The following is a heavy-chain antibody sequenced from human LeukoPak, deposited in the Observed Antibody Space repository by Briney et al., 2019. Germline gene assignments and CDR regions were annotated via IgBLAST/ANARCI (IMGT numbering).Heavy chain of an antibody. J-gene: IGHJ4*02. Sequence: PGGSLRLSCAASGFTFSSYAMSWVRQAPGKGLEWVSDISGSGSNTYYADSVKGRFTISRDNSRNTLYLQMNSLRAGDTAVYYCAKSFRSTSLDYWGQGTLVTVSS. CDR2: ISGSGSNT. D-gene: IGHD2-2*01. CDR1: GFTFSSYA. CDR3: AKSFRSTSLDY. V-gene: IGHV3-23*01.